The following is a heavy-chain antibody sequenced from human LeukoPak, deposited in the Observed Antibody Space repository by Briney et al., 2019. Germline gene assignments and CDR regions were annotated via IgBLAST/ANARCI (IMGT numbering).Heavy chain of an antibody. D-gene: IGHD4-23*01. CDR3: ARRRWLARGLDY. J-gene: IGHJ4*02. CDR1: GGSISSSNW. Sequence: PSETLSLTCAVSGGSISSSNWWSWVRQPPGKGLEWIGEIYHSGSTYYNPSLKSRVTISVDTSKNQFSLKLSSVTAADTAVYYCARRRWLARGLDYWGQGTLVTVSS. V-gene: IGHV4-4*02. CDR2: IYHSGST.